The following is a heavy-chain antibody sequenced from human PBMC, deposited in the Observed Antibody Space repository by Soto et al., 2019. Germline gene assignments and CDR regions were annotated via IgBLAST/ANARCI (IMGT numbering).Heavy chain of an antibody. V-gene: IGHV3-23*01. CDR3: AKDWSRYYGSVSNFDAFDI. CDR2: ISGSGGST. Sequence: EVQLLESGGGLVQPGGSLRLSCAASGFTFSSYAMSWVRQAPGKGLEWVSAISGSGGSTYYADSVKGRFTISRDNSKNTLYLQMNSLRAEDTAVYYCAKDWSRYYGSVSNFDAFDIWGQGTMVTVSS. D-gene: IGHD3-10*01. CDR1: GFTFSSYA. J-gene: IGHJ3*02.